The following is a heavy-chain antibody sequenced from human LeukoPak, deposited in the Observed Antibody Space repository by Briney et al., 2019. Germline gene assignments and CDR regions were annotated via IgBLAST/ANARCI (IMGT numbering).Heavy chain of an antibody. CDR1: GYSISSGYY. J-gene: IGHJ4*02. Sequence: ASETLSLTCGVSGYSISSGYYWGWIRQPPGKGLEWIGSIYHSGSTYYNPSLKSRVTISVDTSKNQFSLKLSSVTAADTAVYYCSRHDYDFWSGYGAPFDYWGQGTLVTVSS. V-gene: IGHV4-38-2*01. CDR3: SRHDYDFWSGYGAPFDY. CDR2: IYHSGST. D-gene: IGHD3-3*01.